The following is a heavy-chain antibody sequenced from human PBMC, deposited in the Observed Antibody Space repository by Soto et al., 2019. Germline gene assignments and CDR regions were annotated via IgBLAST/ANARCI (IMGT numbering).Heavy chain of an antibody. V-gene: IGHV1-18*01. J-gene: IGHJ5*02. D-gene: IGHD1-1*01. CDR2: ISAYNGNT. CDR1: GYTFTSYG. CDR3: ARTGTDIWFDP. Sequence: ASVKVSCKASGYTFTSYGISWVRQAPGQGLEWMGWISAYNGNTNYAQKLQGRVTMTTDTSTSTACMELRSLRSDDTAVYYCARTGTDIWFDPWGQGTLVTVSS.